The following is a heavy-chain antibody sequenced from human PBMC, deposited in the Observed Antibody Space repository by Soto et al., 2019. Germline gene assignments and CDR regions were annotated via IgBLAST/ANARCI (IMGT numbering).Heavy chain of an antibody. Sequence: QVQLVQSGAEVKKPGASVKVSCKASGYTVSNYGIRWVRQAPGQGLEWMGWISAYNGNTKYAQKLQGRVTMTTDTSTSTDSMELRSLRSDDTAVYYCARDSPPVDSLGQVALVTVSS. V-gene: IGHV1-18*01. CDR3: ARDSPPVDS. CDR2: ISAYNGNT. J-gene: IGHJ4*02. CDR1: GYTVSNYG.